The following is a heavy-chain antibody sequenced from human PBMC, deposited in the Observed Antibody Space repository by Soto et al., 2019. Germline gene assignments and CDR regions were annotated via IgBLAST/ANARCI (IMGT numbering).Heavy chain of an antibody. J-gene: IGHJ4*02. CDR1: GFTVSSNY. V-gene: IGHV3-53*01. Sequence: QPGGSLRLSCAASGFTVSSNYMSWVRQAPGKGLEWVSVIYSGGSTYYADSVKGRFTISRDNSKNTLYLQMNSLRAEDTAVYYCARDRLVGSSSSNDYWGQGTLVTVSS. D-gene: IGHD1-26*01. CDR2: IYSGGST. CDR3: ARDRLVGSSSSNDY.